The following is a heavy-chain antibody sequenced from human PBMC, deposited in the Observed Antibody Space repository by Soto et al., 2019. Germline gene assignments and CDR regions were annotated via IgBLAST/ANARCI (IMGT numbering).Heavy chain of an antibody. Sequence: PSETLSLTCTVSGGSISSYYWSWIRQPPGKGLEWIGYIYYSGSTNYNPSLKSRVTISVDTSKNQFSLKLSSVTAADTAVYYCARGSDDYYYYGMGVWGQGTTVTVFS. CDR2: IYYSGST. V-gene: IGHV4-59*01. CDR1: GGSISSYY. CDR3: ARGSDDYYYYGMGV. J-gene: IGHJ6*02.